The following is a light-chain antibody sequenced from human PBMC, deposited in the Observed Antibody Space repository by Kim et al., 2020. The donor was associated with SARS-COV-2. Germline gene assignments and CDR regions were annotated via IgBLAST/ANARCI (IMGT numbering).Light chain of an antibody. J-gene: IGLJ1*01. CDR2: EVS. V-gene: IGLV2-8*01. CDR1: SSDVGGYNY. CDR3: SSYAGKV. Sequence: GSPGHSVTISCTGNSSDVGGYNYVSWYQQHPGKAPKLMIYEVSKRPSGVPDRFSGSKSGNTASLTVSGLQAEDEADYYCSSYAGKVFGTGTKVTVL.